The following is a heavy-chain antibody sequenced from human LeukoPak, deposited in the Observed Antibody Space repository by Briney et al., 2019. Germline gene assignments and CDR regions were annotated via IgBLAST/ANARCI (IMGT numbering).Heavy chain of an antibody. CDR3: ARGDGVAGYDY. CDR2: IYHSGST. D-gene: IGHD6-19*01. CDR1: GGSISSSNW. J-gene: IGHJ4*02. V-gene: IGHV4-4*02. Sequence: SETLSLTCAVSGGSISSSNWWSWVRQPPGKGLEWIGEIYHSGSTNYNPSLKSRVTISLDKSKNQFSLKLSSVTAADTAVYYCARGDGVAGYDYWGQGTLVTVSS.